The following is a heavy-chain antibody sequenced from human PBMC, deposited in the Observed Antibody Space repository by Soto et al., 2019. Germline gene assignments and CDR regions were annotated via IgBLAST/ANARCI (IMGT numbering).Heavy chain of an antibody. CDR2: INPSGGST. V-gene: IGHV1-46*01. Sequence: ASVKVSCKASGYTFTSYYMHWVRQAPGQGLEWMGIINPSGGSTSYAQKFQGRVTMTRDTSTSTVYMGLSSLRSEDTAVYYCARSGSSGPPFDPWGQGTLVTVSS. D-gene: IGHD3-22*01. CDR1: GYTFTSYY. CDR3: ARSGSSGPPFDP. J-gene: IGHJ5*02.